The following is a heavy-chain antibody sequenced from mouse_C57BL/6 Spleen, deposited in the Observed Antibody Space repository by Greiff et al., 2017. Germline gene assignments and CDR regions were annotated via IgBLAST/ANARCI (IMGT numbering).Heavy chain of an antibody. V-gene: IGHV1-22*01. D-gene: IGHD1-1*01. CDR3: ARCYYYGSSYEDYFDY. Sequence: EVQLQQSGPELVKPGASVKMSCKASGYTFTDYNMHWVKQSHGKSLEWIGYINPNNGGTSYNQKFKGKATLTVNKSSSTAYMELRSLTSEDSAVYYCARCYYYGSSYEDYFDYWGQGTTRTVSS. CDR1: GYTFTDYN. CDR2: INPNNGGT. J-gene: IGHJ2*01.